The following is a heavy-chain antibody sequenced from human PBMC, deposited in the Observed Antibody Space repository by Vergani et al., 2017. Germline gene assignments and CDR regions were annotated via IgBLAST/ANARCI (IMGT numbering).Heavy chain of an antibody. Sequence: VQLLESGGGLVQPGRSLRLSCAASGFTFSSYGMHWVRQAPGKGLEWVAVISYDGSNKYYADSVKGRFTISRDNSKNTLYLQMNSLRAEDTAVYYCAKDQGGKYDILTGYYSENWFDPWGQGTLVTVSS. CDR2: ISYDGSNK. D-gene: IGHD3-9*01. J-gene: IGHJ5*02. CDR1: GFTFSSYG. CDR3: AKDQGGKYDILTGYYSENWFDP. V-gene: IGHV3-30*18.